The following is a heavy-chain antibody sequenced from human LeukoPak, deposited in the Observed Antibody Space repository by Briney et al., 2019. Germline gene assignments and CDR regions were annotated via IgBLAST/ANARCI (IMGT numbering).Heavy chain of an antibody. CDR3: VREILYCSGGSCYRGPFDN. Sequence: SETLSLTCAVYGGSFSDYYWNWIRQPPGKGLEWIGYIFHRGGTSYNPSLKSRILFSVDTSQNQFSLKLNSVTAADTAVYYCVREILYCSGGSCYRGPFDNWGQGTLVTVSA. J-gene: IGHJ4*02. D-gene: IGHD2-15*01. V-gene: IGHV4-30-4*01. CDR1: GGSFSDYY. CDR2: IFHRGGT.